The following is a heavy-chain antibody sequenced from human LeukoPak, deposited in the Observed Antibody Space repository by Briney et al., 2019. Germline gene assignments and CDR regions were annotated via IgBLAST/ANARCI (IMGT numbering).Heavy chain of an antibody. CDR3: ARALTTVTEGDY. D-gene: IGHD4-17*01. Sequence: ASVKVSCRASGYTFTSYGISWVRQAPGQGLEWMGWISAYNGNTNYAQKLQGRVTMTTDTSTSTAYMELRSLRSDDTAVYYCARALTTVTEGDYWGQGTLVTVSS. CDR1: GYTFTSYG. J-gene: IGHJ4*02. CDR2: ISAYNGNT. V-gene: IGHV1-18*01.